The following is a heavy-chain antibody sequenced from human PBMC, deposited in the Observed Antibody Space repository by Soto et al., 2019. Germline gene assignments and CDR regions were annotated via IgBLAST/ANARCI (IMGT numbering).Heavy chain of an antibody. J-gene: IGHJ3*02. CDR2: IYPGDSDT. D-gene: IGHD3-22*01. CDR3: ARSLYYYDSSGYSGSAFDI. V-gene: IGHV5-51*01. CDR1: GYSFTSYW. Sequence: GESLNISCKGSGYSFTSYWIGWVRQMPGKGLEWMGIIYPGDSDTRYSPSFQGQVTISADKSISTAYLQWSSLKASDTAMYYCARSLYYYDSSGYSGSAFDIWGQGTMVTVSS.